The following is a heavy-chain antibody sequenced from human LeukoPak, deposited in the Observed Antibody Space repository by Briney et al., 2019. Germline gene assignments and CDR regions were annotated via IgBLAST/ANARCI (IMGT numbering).Heavy chain of an antibody. J-gene: IGHJ4*02. CDR3: ARFLRGKYYFDY. V-gene: IGHV4-31*03. CDR2: IYYSGST. CDR1: GGSISSGGYY. D-gene: IGHD2/OR15-2a*01. Sequence: SETLSLTCTVSGGSISSGGYYWRWIRQHPGKGLEWIGYIYYSGSTYYNPSLKSRVTISVDTSKNQFSLKLSSVTAADTAVYYCARFLRGKYYFDYWGQGTLVAVSS.